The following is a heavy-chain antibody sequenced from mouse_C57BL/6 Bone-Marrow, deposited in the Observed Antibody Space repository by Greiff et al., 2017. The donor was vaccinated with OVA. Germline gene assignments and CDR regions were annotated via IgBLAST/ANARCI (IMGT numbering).Heavy chain of an antibody. CDR3: TSNCWYFDV. J-gene: IGHJ1*03. V-gene: IGHV14-4*01. CDR1: GFNIKDDY. Sequence: EVQLQQSGAELVRPGASVKLSCTASGFNIKDDYMHWVKQRPEQGLEWIGWIDPENGDTEYASKFQGKATITADTSSNTAYLQLSSLTSEDTAVYYCTSNCWYFDVWGIGTTVTVSS. CDR2: IDPENGDT. D-gene: IGHD4-1*01.